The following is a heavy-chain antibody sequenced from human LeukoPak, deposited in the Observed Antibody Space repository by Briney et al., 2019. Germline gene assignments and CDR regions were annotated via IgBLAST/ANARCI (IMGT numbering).Heavy chain of an antibody. Sequence: PGASLRLSCAASAFTFSSYSMNCVRQAPGKGLELASSISSSSRYIYYADSVKGRFTISRDNAKNSLYLQMNSLRAEDTAVYYCERVGVVVVAATRYYYYGMDVWGKGTTVTGSS. CDR2: ISSSSRYI. V-gene: IGHV3-21*01. CDR3: ERVGVVVVAATRYYYYGMDV. J-gene: IGHJ6*04. CDR1: AFTFSSYS. D-gene: IGHD2-15*01.